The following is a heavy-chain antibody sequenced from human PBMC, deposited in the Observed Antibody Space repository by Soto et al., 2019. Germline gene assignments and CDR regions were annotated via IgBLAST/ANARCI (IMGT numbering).Heavy chain of an antibody. CDR3: ARVSRGSAACDY. CDR2: ISAGATST. D-gene: IGHD3-10*01. CDR1: GFTFSNYA. Sequence: GGSLRLSCAASGFTFSNYAMNWVRQAPGKGLEWVSSISAGATSTNYADSVKGRFTISRDSSKNTLYLQMNSLRADDTAVYHCARVSRGSAACDYWGQGTLVTVSS. V-gene: IGHV3-23*01. J-gene: IGHJ4*02.